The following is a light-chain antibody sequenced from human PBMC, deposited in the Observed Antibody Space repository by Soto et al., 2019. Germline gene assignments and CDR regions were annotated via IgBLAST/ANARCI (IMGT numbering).Light chain of an antibody. J-gene: IGKJ1*01. CDR2: CST. Sequence: ELVLTQSPGTLSLSPWERATISSRASQSVSSSHLAWYQQNPGQAPRLIIDCSTSRATGSPDRLSGSGSGTEFTLTISSLHSEDFAVYYCQHYKTGPWTFGQGTKVDIK. V-gene: IGKV3-20*01. CDR1: QSVSSSH. CDR3: QHYKTGPWT.